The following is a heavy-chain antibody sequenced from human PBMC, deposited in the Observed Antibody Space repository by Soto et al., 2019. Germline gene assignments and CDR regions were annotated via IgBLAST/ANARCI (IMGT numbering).Heavy chain of an antibody. D-gene: IGHD3-22*01. J-gene: IGHJ4*02. CDR3: ARDWANYYDRSVSPRGNY. CDR1: GYTFTRYY. CDR2: INPSGGST. V-gene: IGHV1-46*03. Sequence: GASVKVSCKASGYTFTRYYMHWVRQAPGQGLEWMGIINPSGGSTSYAQKFQGRVTMTGDTSTSTVYMELSSLRSEDTAVYYCARDWANYYDRSVSPRGNYWGQGTLVTVSS.